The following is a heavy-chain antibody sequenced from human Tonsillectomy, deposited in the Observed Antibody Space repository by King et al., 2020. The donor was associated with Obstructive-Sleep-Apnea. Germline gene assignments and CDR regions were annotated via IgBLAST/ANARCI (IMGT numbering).Heavy chain of an antibody. V-gene: IGHV3-23*04. D-gene: IGHD2-21*02. CDR3: EKDLCAVVTFIFDF. J-gene: IGHJ4*02. Sequence: VQLVESGGGLVRPGGSLRLSCAASRFTFSNYAMNWVRQAPGKGLEWVSGISGSGGSTYYAASVKGRFTISRDNSKNTLYLQMNSLSDEDTALYYCEKDLCAVVTFIFDFWGQGTLVTVSS. CDR1: RFTFSNYA. CDR2: ISGSGGST.